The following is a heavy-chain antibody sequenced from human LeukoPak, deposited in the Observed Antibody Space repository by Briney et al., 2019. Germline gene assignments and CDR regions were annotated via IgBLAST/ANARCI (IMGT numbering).Heavy chain of an antibody. J-gene: IGHJ6*03. D-gene: IGHD3-10*01. Sequence: ASVKVSCKASGYTFTNYGVTWVRQAPGQGLEWMGWISAYNGNTKHAQKFQGRVTITADESTSTAYMELSSLRSEDTAVYYCARWRSYYYGSGSYSSYYYYMDVWGKGTTVTVSS. CDR3: ARWRSYYYGSGSYSSYYYYMDV. CDR2: ISAYNGNT. V-gene: IGHV1-18*01. CDR1: GYTFTNYG.